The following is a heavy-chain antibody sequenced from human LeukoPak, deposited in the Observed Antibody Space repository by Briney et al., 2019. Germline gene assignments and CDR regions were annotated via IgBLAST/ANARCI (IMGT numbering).Heavy chain of an antibody. CDR2: ISAYTGNT. CDR3: ARMPYDSSGYSMY. CDR1: GYTFTTYG. D-gene: IGHD3-22*01. J-gene: IGHJ4*02. V-gene: IGHV1-18*01. Sequence: GASVKVSCKASGYTFTTYGISWVRQAPGQGLEWMGWISAYTGNTNYAQKLQGRVTMTTDTSTSTAHMELRSLRSDDTAVYYCARMPYDSSGYSMYWGQGTLVTVSS.